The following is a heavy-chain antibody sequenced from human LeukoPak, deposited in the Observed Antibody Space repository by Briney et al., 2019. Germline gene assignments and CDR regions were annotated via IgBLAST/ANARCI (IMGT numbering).Heavy chain of an antibody. CDR3: ARSAGWGTNWFDP. J-gene: IGHJ5*02. CDR2: IYYSGST. Sequence: SETLSLTCTVSGGSISSSSYYWGWIRQPPGKGLEWIGSIYYSGSTYYNPSLKSRVTISVDTSKNEFSLKLSSVTAADTAVYYCARSAGWGTNWFDPWGQGTLVTVSS. CDR1: GGSISSSSYY. V-gene: IGHV4-39*07. D-gene: IGHD6-13*01.